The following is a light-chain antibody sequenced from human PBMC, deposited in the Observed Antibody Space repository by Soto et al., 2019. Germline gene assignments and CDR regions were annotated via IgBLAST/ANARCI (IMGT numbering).Light chain of an antibody. CDR1: QSISSY. Sequence: DIQMTQSPSSLSASVGDRVTITCRASQSISSYLNWYQQKPGKAPKLLIYDASRLESGVPSRFSGSGSGTEFTLTISSLQPEDFATYYCQQVNVYPSTFGGGTKVDI. V-gene: IGKV1-39*01. CDR2: DAS. J-gene: IGKJ4*01. CDR3: QQVNVYPST.